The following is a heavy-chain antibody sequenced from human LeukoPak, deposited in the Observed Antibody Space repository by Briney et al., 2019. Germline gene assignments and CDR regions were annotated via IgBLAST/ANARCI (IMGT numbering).Heavy chain of an antibody. V-gene: IGHV4-30-2*01. D-gene: IGHD3-22*01. Sequence: SETLSLTCAVSGGSISSGGYSWSWIRQPPGKGLEWIGYIYHSGSTYYNPSLKSRVTISVDRSKNQFSLKLSSVTAADTAVYYCARDYYDSSGYYYGMDVWGQGTTVTASS. J-gene: IGHJ6*02. CDR3: ARDYYDSSGYYYGMDV. CDR1: GGSISSGGYS. CDR2: IYHSGST.